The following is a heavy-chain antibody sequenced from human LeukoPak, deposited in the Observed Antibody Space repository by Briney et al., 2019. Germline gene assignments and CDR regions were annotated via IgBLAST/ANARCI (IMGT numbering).Heavy chain of an antibody. Sequence: GGSLRLSCTASGFTFSSYWMAWIRQAPGKGLEWVANIKQDGSEKYYVDSVKGRFTISRDNAKNSLYLQMNSLRAEDTAVYYCARDTGGGYSCYDCWGQGTLVTVSS. V-gene: IGHV3-7*01. D-gene: IGHD5-18*01. CDR2: IKQDGSEK. CDR3: ARDTGGGYSCYDC. J-gene: IGHJ4*02. CDR1: GFTFSSYW.